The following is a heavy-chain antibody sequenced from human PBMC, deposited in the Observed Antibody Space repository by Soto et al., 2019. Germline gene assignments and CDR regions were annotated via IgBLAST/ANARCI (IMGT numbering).Heavy chain of an antibody. J-gene: IGHJ4*02. CDR2: IIPIFGRA. V-gene: IGHV1-69*01. CDR1: GGTFSRYG. CDR3: ARDYGHDCSEGNCYLYF. D-gene: IGHD2-15*01. Sequence: QVQLVQSGAEVKKPGSSVKVSCKASGGTFSRYGINWVRQAPGQGLEWMGGIIPIFGRANYAQKFQGRVTITADESTSTAHMELSSLRSEDTAVYYCARDYGHDCSEGNCYLYFWGQGTLVTVSS.